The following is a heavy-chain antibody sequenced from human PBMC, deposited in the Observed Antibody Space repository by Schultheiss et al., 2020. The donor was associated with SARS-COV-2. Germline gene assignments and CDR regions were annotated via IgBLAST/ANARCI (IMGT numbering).Heavy chain of an antibody. CDR3: ARGYGLYYYYYMDV. Sequence: ASVKVSCKASGYTFTSYDINWVRQATGQGLEWMGWMNPNSGNTGYAQKFQGRVTMTRNTSISTAYMELSSLRSDDTAVYYCARGYGLYYYYYMDVWGKGTTVTVSS. D-gene: IGHD3-10*01. CDR1: GYTFTSYD. J-gene: IGHJ6*03. CDR2: MNPNSGNT. V-gene: IGHV1-8*01.